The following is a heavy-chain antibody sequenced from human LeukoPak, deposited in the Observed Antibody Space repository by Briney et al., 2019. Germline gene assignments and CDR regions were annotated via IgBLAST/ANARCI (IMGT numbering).Heavy chain of an antibody. CDR1: GYTFTGYY. Sequence: GASVKVSCKASGYTFTGYYMHWVRQAPGQGLEWMGWINPNSGGTNYAQKFQGWVTMTRDTSISTAHMELSRLRSDDTAVYYCAREATQVVPAAREDYFDYWGQGTLVTVSS. J-gene: IGHJ4*02. D-gene: IGHD2-2*01. CDR3: AREATQVVPAAREDYFDY. V-gene: IGHV1-2*04. CDR2: INPNSGGT.